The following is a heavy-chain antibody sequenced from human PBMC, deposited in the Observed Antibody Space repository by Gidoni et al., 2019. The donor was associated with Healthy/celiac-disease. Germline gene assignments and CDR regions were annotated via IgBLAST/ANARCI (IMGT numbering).Heavy chain of an antibody. CDR1: GYPFTSYA. CDR3: ARDRNDFWSGPGGWFDP. CDR2: INAGNGNT. D-gene: IGHD3-3*01. J-gene: IGHJ5*02. V-gene: IGHV1-3*01. Sequence: QVQLVQSGAEVKKPGASVKVSCKASGYPFTSYAMHWVRQAPGQRLEWMGWINAGNGNTKYSQKFQGRVTITRDTSASTAYMELSSLRSEDTAVYYCARDRNDFWSGPGGWFDPWGQGTLVTVSS.